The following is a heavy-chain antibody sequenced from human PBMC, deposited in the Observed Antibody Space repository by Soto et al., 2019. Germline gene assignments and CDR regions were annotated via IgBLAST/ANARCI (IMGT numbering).Heavy chain of an antibody. CDR3: LRHVSNFRCCYYAWDV. CDR2: IYPGDSDT. CDR1: GYTFTDYW. J-gene: IGHJ6*02. V-gene: IGHV5-51*01. D-gene: IGHD4-4*01. Sequence: GEPLKISCKGSGYTFTDYWIGWVRQLPGKGLEWMGIIYPGDSDTRYSPSFQGHVTITVDKSTSTAYLQWNTLKASDTAMYYCLRHVSNFRCCYYAWDVWPQGTTVSVS.